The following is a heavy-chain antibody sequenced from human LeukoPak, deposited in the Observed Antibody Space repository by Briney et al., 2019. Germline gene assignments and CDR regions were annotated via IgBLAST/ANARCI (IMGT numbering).Heavy chain of an antibody. CDR3: ARTGSSWPLYYYYYMDV. CDR2: VSDSGST. CDR1: GGSISSHY. D-gene: IGHD6-13*01. J-gene: IGHJ6*03. Sequence: SETLSLTCTVSGGSISSHYWSWIRQPPGKGLEWIGYVSDSGSTNYNPSLKSRVTVSMDTSKDQFSLKLTSVTAADTAVYYCARTGSSWPLYYYYYMDVWGKGTTVTVSS. V-gene: IGHV4-59*11.